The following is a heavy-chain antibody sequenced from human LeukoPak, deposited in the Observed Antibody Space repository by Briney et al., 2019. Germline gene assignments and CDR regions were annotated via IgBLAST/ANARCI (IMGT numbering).Heavy chain of an antibody. CDR3: AREGPYSSPLDY. J-gene: IGHJ4*02. Sequence: SETLSLTCTVSGGSISSSSYYWGWIRQPPGKGLEWIGSIYYSRSTYYNPSLKSRVTISVDTSKNQFSLKLSSVTAADTAVYYCAREGPYSSPLDYWGQGTLVTVSS. CDR1: GGSISSSSYY. D-gene: IGHD6-13*01. CDR2: IYYSRST. V-gene: IGHV4-39*07.